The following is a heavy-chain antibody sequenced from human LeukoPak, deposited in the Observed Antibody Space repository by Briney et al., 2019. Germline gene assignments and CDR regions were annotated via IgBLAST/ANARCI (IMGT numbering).Heavy chain of an antibody. V-gene: IGHV3-7*03. Sequence: GGSLRLSCVDSGITFSKYWMTWVRQAPGKGLEWVANIKEDGNEKYYVDSVKGRFTISRDNSKNTLYLQMNSLRAEDTAVYYCARGRVNFDYWGQGTLVTVSS. CDR1: GITFSKYW. J-gene: IGHJ4*02. CDR2: IKEDGNEK. CDR3: ARGRVNFDY. D-gene: IGHD3-22*01.